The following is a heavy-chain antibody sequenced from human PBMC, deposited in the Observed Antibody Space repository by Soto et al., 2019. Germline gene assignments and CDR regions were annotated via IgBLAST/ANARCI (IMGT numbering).Heavy chain of an antibody. V-gene: IGHV3-30-3*01. CDR1: GFTFSSYA. CDR2: ISYDGSNK. J-gene: IGHJ6*02. CDR3: ARAQHYGDYEFHYYYGMDV. D-gene: IGHD4-17*01. Sequence: GGSLRLSCAASGFTFSSYAMHWVRQAPGKGLEWVAVISYDGSNKYYADSVKGRFTISRDNSKNTLYLQMNSLRAEDTAVYYCARAQHYGDYEFHYYYGMDVWGQGTTVTVSS.